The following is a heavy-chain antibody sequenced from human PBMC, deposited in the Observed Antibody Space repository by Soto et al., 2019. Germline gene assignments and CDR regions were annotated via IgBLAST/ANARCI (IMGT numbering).Heavy chain of an antibody. D-gene: IGHD3-22*01. CDR1: GGSISSVVYY. CDR2: IYYSGST. V-gene: IGHV4-31*02. CDR3: ARGGYYYDSSGYKYRRAFDI. J-gene: IGHJ3*02. Sequence: PSETLSLTWTVFGGSISSVVYYWSWIRQHPGKGLEWIGYIYYSGSTYYNPSLKSRVTISVDTSKNQFSLKLSSVTAADTAVYYCARGGYYYDSSGYKYRRAFDIWGQGTMVTVSS.